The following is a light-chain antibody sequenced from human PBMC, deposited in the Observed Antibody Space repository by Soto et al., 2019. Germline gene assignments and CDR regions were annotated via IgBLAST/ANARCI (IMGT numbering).Light chain of an antibody. Sequence: QSALTQPASVSGSPGQSITISCTGTSSDVGYYYSVSWYQHHPDKAPKLLIYDVTYRPSGVSNRFSGSKSDNTASLTISGLQPDDEADYYCSSYTTTNVVFGGGTKLTVL. CDR1: SSDVGYYYS. CDR3: SSYTTTNVV. J-gene: IGLJ2*01. V-gene: IGLV2-14*01. CDR2: DVT.